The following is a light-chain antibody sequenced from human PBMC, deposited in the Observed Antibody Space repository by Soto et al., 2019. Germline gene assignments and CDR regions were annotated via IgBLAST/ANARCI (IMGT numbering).Light chain of an antibody. Sequence: EIVMTQSPATLSVSLGERATLSCRASQSVSSNLAWYQLKPGQAPRLLIYGASTRATGIPARFSGSGSGTEFTLTISSLKSEDYAVYYCQQYKSWPPITFGQGTRLEIK. CDR3: QQYKSWPPIT. V-gene: IGKV3-15*01. CDR2: GAS. CDR1: QSVSSN. J-gene: IGKJ5*01.